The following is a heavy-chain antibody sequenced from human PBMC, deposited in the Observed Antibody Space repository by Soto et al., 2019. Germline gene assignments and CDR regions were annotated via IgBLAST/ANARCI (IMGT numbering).Heavy chain of an antibody. D-gene: IGHD3-22*01. CDR3: ARDPDSSGYQPRLDY. CDR2: IWYDGSNK. V-gene: IGHV3-33*01. J-gene: IGHJ4*02. Sequence: GGSLRLSCAASGFTFSSYGMHWVRQAPGKGLEWVAVIWYDGSNKYYADSVKGRFTISRDNSKNTLYLQMNSLRAEDTAVYYCARDPDSSGYQPRLDYWGPGTLVTVSS. CDR1: GFTFSSYG.